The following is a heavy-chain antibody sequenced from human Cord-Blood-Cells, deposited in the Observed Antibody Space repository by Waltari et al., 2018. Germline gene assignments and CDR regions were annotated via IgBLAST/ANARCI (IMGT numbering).Heavy chain of an antibody. CDR1: GYSISSGYY. J-gene: IGHJ6*03. CDR2: IYHSGST. CDR3: ARGSGDSSGYYYYYYYMDV. V-gene: IGHV4-38-2*01. D-gene: IGHD3-22*01. Sequence: QVQLQESGPGLVKPSETLSLTCAVSGYSISSGYYWGWIRQPPGKGLEWIGSIYHSGSTCYTPALKRRVTISVDTSKNQFSLKLSSVTAADTAVYYCARGSGDSSGYYYYYYYMDVWGKGTTVTVSS.